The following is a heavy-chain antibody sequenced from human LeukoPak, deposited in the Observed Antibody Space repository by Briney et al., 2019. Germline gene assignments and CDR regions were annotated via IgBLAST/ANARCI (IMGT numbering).Heavy chain of an antibody. J-gene: IGHJ5*02. CDR3: ARLVTGTTVINSGWFDP. CDR1: GFTVSSNY. V-gene: IGHV3-66*04. CDR2: IYSGGNT. Sequence: GGSLRLPCAASGFTVSSNYMTWVRQAPGKGLEWASVIYSGGNTYYADSVKGRFSISRDNSKNTVYLQMNSLRAEDTAVYYCARLVTGTTVINSGWFDPWGQGTLATVSS. D-gene: IGHD4-23*01.